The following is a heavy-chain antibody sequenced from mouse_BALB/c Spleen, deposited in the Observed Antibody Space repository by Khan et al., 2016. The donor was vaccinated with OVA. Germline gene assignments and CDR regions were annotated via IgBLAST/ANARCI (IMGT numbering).Heavy chain of an antibody. V-gene: IGHV1S22*01. CDR1: GYTFTSYW. J-gene: IGHJ3*01. CDR3: TRWIYWFAY. CDR2: IYPGSGST. Sequence: LQQPGSELVRPGASVKLSCKASGYTFTSYWMHWVKQRPGQGLEWIGDIYPGSGSTNYDEKFKSKATLTVDTSSSTANMQLSSLTSEDSSVFYGTRWIYWFAYWCQGTLVTVSA.